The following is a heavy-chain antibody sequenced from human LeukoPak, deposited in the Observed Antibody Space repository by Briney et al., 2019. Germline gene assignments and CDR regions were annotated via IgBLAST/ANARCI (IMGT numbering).Heavy chain of an antibody. CDR2: ISYDGSNK. J-gene: IGHJ4*02. CDR3: AKGYSGSSGGENFDY. Sequence: GGSLRLSRAASGFTFSDAWMTWVRQTPGKGLEWVAVISYDGSNKYYADSVKGRFTISRDNSKNTLYLQMNSLRAEDTAVYYCAKGYSGSSGGENFDYWGQGTLVTVSS. V-gene: IGHV3-30*18. D-gene: IGHD1-26*01. CDR1: GFTFSDAW.